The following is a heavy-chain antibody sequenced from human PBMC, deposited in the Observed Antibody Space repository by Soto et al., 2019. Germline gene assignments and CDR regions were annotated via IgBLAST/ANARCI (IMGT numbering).Heavy chain of an antibody. CDR1: GGSFSGYY. D-gene: IGHD3-22*01. Sequence: SETLSLTCAVYGGSFSGYYWSWIRQPPGKGLEWIGEINHSGSTNYNPSLKSRVTISVDTSKNQFSLKLSSVTAADTAVYYCASSRTYYYDSSGYYWGQGTLVTVSS. CDR2: INHSGST. CDR3: ASSRTYYYDSSGYY. J-gene: IGHJ4*02. V-gene: IGHV4-34*01.